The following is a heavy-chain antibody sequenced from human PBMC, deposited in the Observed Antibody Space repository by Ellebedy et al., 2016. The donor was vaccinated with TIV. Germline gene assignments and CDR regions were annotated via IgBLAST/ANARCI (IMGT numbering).Heavy chain of an antibody. CDR1: GFTFSSYW. V-gene: IGHV3-7*01. CDR3: ARAPLWFGELPDYLDY. CDR2: INQDGSET. Sequence: GGSLRLSCAASGFTFSSYWMSWFRQAPGKGLERVANINQDGSETYYVDSVKGRFAISRDNAKNSLYLQMNSLRAEDTAVYYCARAPLWFGELPDYLDYWGQGTLVTVSS. D-gene: IGHD3-10*01. J-gene: IGHJ4*02.